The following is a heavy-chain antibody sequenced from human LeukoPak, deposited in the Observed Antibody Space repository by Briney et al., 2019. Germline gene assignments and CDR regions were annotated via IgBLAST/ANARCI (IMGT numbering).Heavy chain of an antibody. CDR3: ARTPDAFDI. CDR2: IKQDVNEK. V-gene: IGHV3-7*01. CDR1: GFTFNSYW. J-gene: IGHJ3*02. Sequence: GGSLRLSCAASGFTFNSYWMSWVRQAPGKGLEWVANIKQDVNEKYYVDSVKGRFTISRDNAKNTLYLQMNSLRAEDTAVYYCARTPDAFDIWGQGTMVTVSS.